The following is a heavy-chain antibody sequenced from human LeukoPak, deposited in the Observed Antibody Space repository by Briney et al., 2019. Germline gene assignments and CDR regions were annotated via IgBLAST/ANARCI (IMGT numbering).Heavy chain of an antibody. Sequence: GGSLRLSXAASGFTFSSYEMNWVCQTPGKGLEWVSYISSSGSTIYYADSVKGRFTISRDNAKNSLYLQMNSLRAEDTAVYYCATGYCSGGSCPGGWFDPWGQGTLVTVSS. CDR1: GFTFSSYE. V-gene: IGHV3-48*03. D-gene: IGHD2-15*01. CDR3: ATGYCSGGSCPGGWFDP. CDR2: ISSSGSTI. J-gene: IGHJ5*02.